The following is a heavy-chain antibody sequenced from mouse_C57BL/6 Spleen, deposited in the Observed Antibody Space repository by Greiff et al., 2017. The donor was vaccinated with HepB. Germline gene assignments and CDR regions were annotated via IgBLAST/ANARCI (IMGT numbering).Heavy chain of an antibody. Sequence: DVQLQESGPGLVKPSQSLSLTCSVTGYSITSGYYWNWIRQFPGNKLEWMGYISYDGSNNYNPSLKNRISITRDTSKNQFFLKLNSVTTEDTATYYCARDSNLYAMDYWGQGTSVTVSS. V-gene: IGHV3-6*01. J-gene: IGHJ4*01. CDR1: GYSITSGYY. CDR3: ARDSNLYAMDY. CDR2: ISYDGSN. D-gene: IGHD2-5*01.